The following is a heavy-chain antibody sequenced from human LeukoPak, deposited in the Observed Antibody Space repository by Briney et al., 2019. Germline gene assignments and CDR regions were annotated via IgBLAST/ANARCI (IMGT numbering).Heavy chain of an antibody. D-gene: IGHD3-22*01. CDR2: IYYSGST. CDR3: ARLYYYDSSGLDY. V-gene: IGHV4-59*08. J-gene: IGHJ4*02. CDR1: GGSISSYY. Sequence: PSETLSLTCTVSGGSISSYYWSWIRQPHGKGLEWIGYIYYSGSTNYNPSLKSRVTISVDTSKNQFSLKLSSVTAADTAVYYCARLYYYDSSGLDYWGQGTLVTVSS.